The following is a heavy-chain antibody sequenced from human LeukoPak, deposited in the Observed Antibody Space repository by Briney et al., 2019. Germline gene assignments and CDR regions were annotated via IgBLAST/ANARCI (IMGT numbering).Heavy chain of an antibody. J-gene: IGHJ5*02. D-gene: IGHD6-19*01. CDR2: INAYNGNT. Sequence: ASVTVSCKASGYTFSSYAISWVRQAPGQGLERMGWINAYNGNTNYAQKLQGRVTMTTDTSTSTAYMELSSLRSDDTAVYYCARRVPKNTYSSGHKTYNWFDPWGQGTLVTVSS. V-gene: IGHV1-18*01. CDR1: GYTFSSYA. CDR3: ARRVPKNTYSSGHKTYNWFDP.